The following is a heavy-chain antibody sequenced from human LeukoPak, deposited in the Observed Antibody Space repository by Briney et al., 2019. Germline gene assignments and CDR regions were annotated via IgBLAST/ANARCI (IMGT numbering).Heavy chain of an antibody. D-gene: IGHD3-16*01. V-gene: IGHV3-66*01. CDR3: TRLGWGGFDY. CDR1: GFTISSNY. CDR2: IYSGGST. J-gene: IGHJ4*02. Sequence: GGSLRLSCAASGFTISSNYMSWVRQAPGKGLEWVSIIYSGGSTYYADSVKGRFTISRDNSKNTLYLQMNSLRAEDTAVYYCTRLGWGGFDYWGQGTLVTVSS.